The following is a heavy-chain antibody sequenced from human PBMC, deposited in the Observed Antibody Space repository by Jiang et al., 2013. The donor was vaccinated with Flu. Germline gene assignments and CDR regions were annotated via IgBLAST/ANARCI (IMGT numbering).Heavy chain of an antibody. V-gene: IGHV6-1*01. CDR1: GDSVSSNSAA. CDR2: TYYRSQWYN. J-gene: IGHJ3*02. Sequence: SQTLSLTCAISGDSVSSNSAAWNWIRQSPSRGLEWLGRTYYRSQWYNDFAVSVKSRITINPDTSKNQFSLQLNSVTPEDTAVYYCARDALGQSAAVTSKRAFDIWGQGTMVTVSS. CDR3: ARDALGQSAAVTSKRAFDI. D-gene: IGHD6-13*01.